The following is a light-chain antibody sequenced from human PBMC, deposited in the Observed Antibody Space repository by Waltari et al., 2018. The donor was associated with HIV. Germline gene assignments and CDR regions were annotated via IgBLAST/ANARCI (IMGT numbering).Light chain of an antibody. CDR2: YDV. CDR3: QVWDSLGHRVI. CDR1: YIGDKT. V-gene: IGLV3-21*04. J-gene: IGLJ2*01. Sequence: SYDLIQPPSVSVAPGETARLTCGADYIGDKTVHWYQQMPGQAPVLVVYYDVMRPSGFPERFSGSRSGKTATRTISRVEVADEADYYCQVWDSLGHRVIFGGGTTLTVL.